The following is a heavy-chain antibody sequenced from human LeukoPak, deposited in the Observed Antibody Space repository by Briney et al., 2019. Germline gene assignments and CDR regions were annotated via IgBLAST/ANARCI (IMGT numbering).Heavy chain of an antibody. CDR3: ARPVSGSSGWYYNY. CDR2: SNAGNGNT. D-gene: IGHD6-19*01. CDR1: GYTFTSYA. V-gene: IGHV1-3*02. J-gene: IGHJ4*02. Sequence: ASVKVSCKASGYTFTSYAMHWVRQAPGQRLEWMGWSNAGNGNTKYSQEFQGRVTITRDTSASTAYMELSSLRSEDTAVYYCARPVSGSSGWYYNYWGQGTLVTVSS.